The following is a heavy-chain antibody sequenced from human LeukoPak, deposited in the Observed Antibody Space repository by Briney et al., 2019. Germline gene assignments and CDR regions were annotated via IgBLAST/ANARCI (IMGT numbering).Heavy chain of an antibody. CDR1: GFTFRSYT. D-gene: IGHD1-7*01. V-gene: IGHV3-48*01. Sequence: GGSLRLSCAASGFTFRSYTMNWVRQAPGKGLEWVSFISSSGSSISYADSVKGRFTISRDNAKNSLYLQMNSLRAEDTAVYYCARANYRYYYYYYYMDVWGKGTTVTVSS. CDR3: ARANYRYYYYYYYMDV. CDR2: ISSSGSSI. J-gene: IGHJ6*03.